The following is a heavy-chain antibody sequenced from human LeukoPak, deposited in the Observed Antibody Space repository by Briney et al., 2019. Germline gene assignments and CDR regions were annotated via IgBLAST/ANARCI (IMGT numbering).Heavy chain of an antibody. CDR2: ISWNSGSI. J-gene: IGHJ3*02. Sequence: GGSLRLSCAASGFTFDDYAMHWVRQAPGRGLEWVSGISWNSGSIGYADSVKGRFTISRDNAKNSLYLQMNSLRAEDTALYYCANSNDAFDIWGQGTMVTVSS. CDR1: GFTFDDYA. CDR3: ANSNDAFDI. V-gene: IGHV3-9*01.